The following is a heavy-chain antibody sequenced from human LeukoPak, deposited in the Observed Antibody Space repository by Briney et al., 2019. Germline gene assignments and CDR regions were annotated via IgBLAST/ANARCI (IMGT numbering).Heavy chain of an antibody. D-gene: IGHD2-2*01. V-gene: IGHV3-74*01. CDR3: ARGGYCSSSTCYEEVY. Sequence: GGSLRLSCAASGFTFSSYWRHWVRRAPGKGLVWFSRIKSDGSSTTYADSVKGRFTSSRDNAKKTLYLQINSLRAEDTAVYYCARGGYCSSSTCYEEVYWGQGTLVTVSS. CDR1: GFTFSSYW. J-gene: IGHJ4*02. CDR2: IKSDGSST.